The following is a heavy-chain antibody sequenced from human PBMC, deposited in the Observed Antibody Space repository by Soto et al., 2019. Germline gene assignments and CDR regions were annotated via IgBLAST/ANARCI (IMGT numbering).Heavy chain of an antibody. Sequence: GGSLRLACAASGFTFSSYSMNWVRQAPGKGLEWVSYISSSSSTIYYADSVKGRFTISRDNAKNSLYLQMNSLRAEDTAVYYCARHPERIAEIGWFDPWGQGTLVTVSS. D-gene: IGHD6-13*01. J-gene: IGHJ5*02. CDR1: GFTFSSYS. CDR3: ARHPERIAEIGWFDP. CDR2: ISSSSSTI. V-gene: IGHV3-48*01.